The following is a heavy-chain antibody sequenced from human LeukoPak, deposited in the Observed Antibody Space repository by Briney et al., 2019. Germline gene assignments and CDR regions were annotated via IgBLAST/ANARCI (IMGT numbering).Heavy chain of an antibody. Sequence: GGSLRLSCTVSGFTVSSNSMSRVRQAPGKGLEWFSFIYSDNTHYSDSVKGRFTISRDNSKNTLYLQMNSLRAEDTAVYYCARRAGAYSHPYDYWGQGTLVTVSS. CDR1: GFTVSSNS. D-gene: IGHD4/OR15-4a*01. V-gene: IGHV3-53*01. J-gene: IGHJ4*02. CDR2: IYSDNT. CDR3: ARRAGAYSHPYDY.